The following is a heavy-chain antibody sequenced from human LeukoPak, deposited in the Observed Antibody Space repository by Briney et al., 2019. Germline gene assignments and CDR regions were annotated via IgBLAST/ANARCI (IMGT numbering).Heavy chain of an antibody. CDR3: ARGGGEEEGIAPAMGGFDY. CDR1: GYTFTSYD. Sequence: ASVKVSCKASGYTFTSYDINWVRQATGQGLEWMGWMNPNSGNTGYAQKFQGRVTMTRNTSISTAYMELSSLRSEDTAVYYCARGGGEEEGIAPAMGGFDYWGQGTLVTVSS. D-gene: IGHD6-25*01. J-gene: IGHJ4*02. V-gene: IGHV1-8*01. CDR2: MNPNSGNT.